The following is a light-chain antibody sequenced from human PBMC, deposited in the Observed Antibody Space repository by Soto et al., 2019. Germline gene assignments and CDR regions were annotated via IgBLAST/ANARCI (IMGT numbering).Light chain of an antibody. CDR2: DVS. V-gene: IGLV2-14*03. Sequence: QSVLTQPASVSGSPGQSITISCTGTSSDVGYYDFVSWYQQHPGKAPKLMIYDVSHRPSGVSNRFSGSKSGNTASLTISGLQAEDEADYYCSSYTPSCILLFGTGTKVTVL. CDR3: SSYTPSCILL. J-gene: IGLJ1*01. CDR1: SSDVGYYDF.